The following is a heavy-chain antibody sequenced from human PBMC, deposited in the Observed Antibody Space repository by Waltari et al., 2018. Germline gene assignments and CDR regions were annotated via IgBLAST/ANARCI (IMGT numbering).Heavy chain of an antibody. CDR3: VRSGFMDV. V-gene: IGHV3-74*01. CDR2: IKSDGSIT. J-gene: IGHJ6*02. Sequence: EVQLVESGGGLVQPGGSLRLSCAASAFSFSTYWMNWARQAPGEGLMSVSRIKSDGSITAYADSVKGRFTISRDNAKNTLYLQMNSLTADDTAVYYCVRSGFMDVWAKGPRSSSP. D-gene: IGHD3-10*01. CDR1: AFSFSTYW.